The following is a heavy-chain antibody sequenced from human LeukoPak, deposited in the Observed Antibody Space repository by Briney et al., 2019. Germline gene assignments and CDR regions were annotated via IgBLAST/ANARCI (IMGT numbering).Heavy chain of an antibody. CDR3: ARGMYDILTGYYGPKKCYFDY. CDR1: GGSFSGYY. D-gene: IGHD3-9*01. V-gene: IGHV4-34*01. J-gene: IGHJ4*02. CDR2: INHSGST. Sequence: PSETLSLTCAVYGGSFSGYYWSWIRQPPGKGLEWIGEINHSGSTNYNPSLKGRVTISVDTSKNQFSLKLSSVTAADTAVYYCARGMYDILTGYYGPKKCYFDYWGQGTLVTVPS.